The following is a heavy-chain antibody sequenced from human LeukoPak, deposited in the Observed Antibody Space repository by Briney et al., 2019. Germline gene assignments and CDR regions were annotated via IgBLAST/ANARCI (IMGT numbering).Heavy chain of an antibody. CDR2: INHSGST. D-gene: IGHD3-10*01. CDR1: GGSFSGYY. Sequence: SETLSLTCAVYGGSFSGYYWSWIRQPPGKGLEWIGEINHSGSTNYNPSLKSRVTISVDTSKNQFSLKLSSVTAADTAVYYCARHNKRGFGGIGKPLDYWGQGTLVTVSS. J-gene: IGHJ4*02. CDR3: ARHNKRGFGGIGKPLDY. V-gene: IGHV4-34*01.